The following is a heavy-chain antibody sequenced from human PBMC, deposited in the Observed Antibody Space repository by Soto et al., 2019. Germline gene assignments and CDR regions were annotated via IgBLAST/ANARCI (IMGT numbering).Heavy chain of an antibody. Sequence: QVQLVQSGAEVKKPGSSVKVSCKASGGTFSSYAISWVRQAPGQGLEWMGGIITIFGTANYAQKFQGRVTINADKSTSTAYMELSSLRSEDTAVYYCSRDATPYCSGGSGSSHKPSYYYYGMDVWGQGTTVTVSS. CDR1: GGTFSSYA. V-gene: IGHV1-69*06. D-gene: IGHD2-15*01. CDR2: IITIFGTA. J-gene: IGHJ6*02. CDR3: SRDATPYCSGGSGSSHKPSYYYYGMDV.